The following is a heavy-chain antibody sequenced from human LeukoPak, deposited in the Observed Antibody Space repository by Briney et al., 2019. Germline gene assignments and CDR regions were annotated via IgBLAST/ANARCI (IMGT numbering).Heavy chain of an antibody. CDR2: ISSSGSTI. D-gene: IGHD3-10*02. J-gene: IGHJ6*04. CDR3: AELGITMIGGV. V-gene: IGHV3-48*04. CDR1: VFTFSSYS. Sequence: GGSLRLSCAASVFTFSSYSMNWVRQAPGKGLESDSYISSSGSTIYYADSVKGRFTISRDNAKNSLYLQMNSLRAEDTALYYCAELGITMIGGVWGKGTTVTISS.